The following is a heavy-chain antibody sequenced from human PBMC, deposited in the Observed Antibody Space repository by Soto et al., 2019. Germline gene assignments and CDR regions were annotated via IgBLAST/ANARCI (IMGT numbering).Heavy chain of an antibody. J-gene: IGHJ6*02. CDR3: ARDASYYSLWSGYYPSRNGMDA. CDR2: IWYDGSKK. CDR1: GFTFSSFG. Sequence: QVQVVESGGGVVQPGRSLRLSCAASGFTFSSFGMHWVRQAPGKGLEWVSLIWYDGSKKSYGDSVKGRFTISRDNSRNTVYLQMNSLRADETAVYYCARDASYYSLWSGYYPSRNGMDAWGQGTTVTVSS. D-gene: IGHD3-3*01. V-gene: IGHV3-33*01.